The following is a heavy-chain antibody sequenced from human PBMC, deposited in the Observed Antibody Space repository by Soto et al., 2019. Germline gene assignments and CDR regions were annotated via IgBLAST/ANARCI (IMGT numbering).Heavy chain of an antibody. CDR3: AKDWGPLSNYYYNGMDV. Sequence: EVQLLESGGGLVQPGGSLRLSCAASGFTFSSYAMTWVRQAPGKGLEWVSAISGSGGSTYYADSVKGRFSISRDNSKNTLYLQMNSLRAEDTDVYYCAKDWGPLSNYYYNGMDVWGQGTTVTVSS. V-gene: IGHV3-23*01. CDR2: ISGSGGST. J-gene: IGHJ6*02. D-gene: IGHD3-16*01. CDR1: GFTFSSYA.